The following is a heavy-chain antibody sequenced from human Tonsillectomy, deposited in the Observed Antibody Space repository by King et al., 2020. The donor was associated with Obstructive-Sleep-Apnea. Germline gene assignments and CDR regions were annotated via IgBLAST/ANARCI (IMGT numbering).Heavy chain of an antibody. D-gene: IGHD3-22*01. CDR3: ARMLYYYDSSGYYSYYFDY. CDR2: IFSNDEK. J-gene: IGHJ4*02. V-gene: IGHV2-26*01. CDR1: GFSLSNARMG. Sequence: VTLKESGPVLVKPTKTLTLTCTVSGFSLSNARMGVSWIRQPPGKALEWLAHIFSNDEKSYHTSFNNRLTISKDTSKSQVVFTMTNVDPVDTATYYCARMLYYYDSSGYYSYYFDYWDQGTLVTVSS.